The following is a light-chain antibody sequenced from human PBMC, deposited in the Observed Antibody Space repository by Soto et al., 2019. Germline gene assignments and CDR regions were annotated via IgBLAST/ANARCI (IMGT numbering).Light chain of an antibody. CDR3: HYPSDLPP. J-gene: IGKJ4*01. Sequence: IVLTQSPATLSLSPGERATLSCGASQSININFVAWYQKKPGLAPRLLIFDASFRAPGIPDRFSGSGSGKAFTLTIPRFEPEDSAVYFCHYPSDLPPFGGGTKVDI. CDR2: DAS. V-gene: IGKV3D-20*01. CDR1: QSININF.